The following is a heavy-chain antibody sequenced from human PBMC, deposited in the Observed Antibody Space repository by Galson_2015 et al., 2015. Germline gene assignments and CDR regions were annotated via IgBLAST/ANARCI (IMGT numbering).Heavy chain of an antibody. J-gene: IGHJ4*02. CDR2: INSDGSRT. CDR3: ARGHSTGWYYFDF. V-gene: IGHV3-74*01. D-gene: IGHD6-19*01. CDR1: GFTFSSHW. Sequence: SLRLSCAASGFTFSSHWMHWVRQAPGKGLVWVSRINSDGSRTNYADSVKGRFTISRDNAKNTLYLQMNSLRAEDTAVYYCARGHSTGWYYFDFWGQGTLVPVSS.